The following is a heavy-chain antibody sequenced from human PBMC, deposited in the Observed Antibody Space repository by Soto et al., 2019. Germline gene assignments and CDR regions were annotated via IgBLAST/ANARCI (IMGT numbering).Heavy chain of an antibody. CDR3: ARGNYSSSYYGVDV. Sequence: ESGGGVVQPGRSLRLSCAASGFTFSSYGMQWVRQAPGKGLEWVAVIWYDGSNKYYADSVKGRFTISRDNSKNTLYLQMNSLRAEYTAVYYCARGNYSSSYYGVDVWGQGTTVTVSS. J-gene: IGHJ6*02. D-gene: IGHD6-13*01. CDR2: IWYDGSNK. V-gene: IGHV3-33*01. CDR1: GFTFSSYG.